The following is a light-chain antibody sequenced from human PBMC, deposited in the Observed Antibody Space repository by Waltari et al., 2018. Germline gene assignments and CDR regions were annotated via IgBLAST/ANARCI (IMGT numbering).Light chain of an antibody. CDR2: DVS. CDR3: CSYTGTCTHWV. CDR1: SNDVGAYDY. V-gene: IGLV2-11*01. J-gene: IGLJ3*02. Sequence: QSALTQPPSVSGSPGQSVTISCTGTSNDVGAYDYVSWHQQHPGKAPKLMIYDVSKRPSGVPDRFSASKSGNTASLTISGLQAEDEADYYCCSYTGTCTHWVFGGGTKLTVL.